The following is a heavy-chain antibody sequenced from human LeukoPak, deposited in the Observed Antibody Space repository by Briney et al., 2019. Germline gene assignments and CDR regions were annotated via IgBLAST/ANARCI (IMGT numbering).Heavy chain of an antibody. Sequence: TTSETLSLTCTVSGGSISSYYWSWIRQPPGKGLEWIGYIYYSGSTNYNPSLKSRVTISVDTSKNQFSLKLSSVTAADTAVYYCARVTKIKYYYGSGSYSSLYYFDYCGQGTLVTVSS. V-gene: IGHV4-59*01. J-gene: IGHJ4*02. CDR2: IYYSGST. D-gene: IGHD3-10*01. CDR1: GGSISSYY. CDR3: ARVTKIKYYYGSGSYSSLYYFDY.